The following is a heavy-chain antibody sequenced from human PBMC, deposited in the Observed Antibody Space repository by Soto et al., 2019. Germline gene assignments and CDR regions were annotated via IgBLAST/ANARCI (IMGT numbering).Heavy chain of an antibody. Sequence: SGPTLVNPTETLTLTCTVSGFSLSNARMGVSWIRQPPGKALEWLAHIFSNDEKSYSTSLKSRLTISKDTSKSQVVLTMTNMDPVDTATYYCARMSYSSSWLFFDYWDQGTLVTVSS. CDR1: GFSLSNARMG. D-gene: IGHD6-13*01. CDR3: ARMSYSSSWLFFDY. CDR2: IFSNDEK. J-gene: IGHJ4*02. V-gene: IGHV2-26*01.